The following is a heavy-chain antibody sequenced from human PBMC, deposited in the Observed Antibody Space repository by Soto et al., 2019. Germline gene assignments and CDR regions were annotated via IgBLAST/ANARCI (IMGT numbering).Heavy chain of an antibody. V-gene: IGHV4-30-4*01. J-gene: IGHJ4*02. D-gene: IGHD5-12*01. Sequence: SGTLSLTCTVSDSSISSGDYYWSWIRQPPGKGLELIGYIYYSGSTYYNPSLKSRVTISVDTSKNQFSLKLSSVTAADTAVYYCARGGSGGYDTIDYWGQGTLDTVSS. CDR3: ARGGSGGYDTIDY. CDR2: IYYSGST. CDR1: DSSISSGDYY.